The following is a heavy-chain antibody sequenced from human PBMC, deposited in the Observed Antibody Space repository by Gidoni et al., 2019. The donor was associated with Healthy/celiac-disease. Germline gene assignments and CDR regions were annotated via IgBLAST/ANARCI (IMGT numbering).Heavy chain of an antibody. CDR1: GYTFTSYG. D-gene: IGHD3-16*02. V-gene: IGHV1-18*01. Sequence: QVQLVQSGAEVKKPGASVKVSCKASGYTFTSYGISWVRQAPGQGLEWMGWISAYNGNTNYAQKLQGRVTMTTDTSTSTAYMELRSLRSDDTAVYYCARARYDYVWGSYRQGWYFDYWGQGTLGTVSS. J-gene: IGHJ4*02. CDR3: ARARYDYVWGSYRQGWYFDY. CDR2: ISAYNGNT.